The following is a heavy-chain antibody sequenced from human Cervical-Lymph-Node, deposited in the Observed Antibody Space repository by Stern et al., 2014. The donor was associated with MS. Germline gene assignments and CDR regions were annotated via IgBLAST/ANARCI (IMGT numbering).Heavy chain of an antibody. CDR3: ARDGSSWTLNWFDP. Sequence: QVQLVESGPGLVKPSQTLSLTCTVSGGSISSGTYYWSWIRQPAGKGLEWIGRIDPTGSTNYNPSLKSRVTISLDTSKSQFSLIRRSVTAADTAVYYCARDGSSWTLNWFDPWGQGTLVTVSS. D-gene: IGHD6-13*01. V-gene: IGHV4-61*02. J-gene: IGHJ5*02. CDR1: GGSISSGTYY. CDR2: IDPTGST.